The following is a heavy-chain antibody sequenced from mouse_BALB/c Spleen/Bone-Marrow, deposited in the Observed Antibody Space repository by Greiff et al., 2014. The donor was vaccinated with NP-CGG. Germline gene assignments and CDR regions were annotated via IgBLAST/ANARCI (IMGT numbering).Heavy chain of an antibody. Sequence: LLQSGGGLVQPGGSLKLSCAASGFTFSSYTMSWVRQTPEKRLEWVAYISNGGGSTYFPDTVKGRFTISRDNAKNTLYLQMSSLKSEDTAMYYCARQGVYYGKSYYAMDYWGQGTSVTVSS. CDR1: GFTFSSYT. J-gene: IGHJ4*01. V-gene: IGHV5-12-2*01. CDR2: ISNGGGST. CDR3: ARQGVYYGKSYYAMDY. D-gene: IGHD2-1*01.